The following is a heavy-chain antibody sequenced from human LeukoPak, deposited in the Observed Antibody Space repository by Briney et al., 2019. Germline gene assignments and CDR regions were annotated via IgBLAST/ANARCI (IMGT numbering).Heavy chain of an antibody. CDR2: IYYSGST. D-gene: IGHD3-9*01. J-gene: IGHJ6*02. CDR3: ARSLTPYYYYGMDV. V-gene: IGHV4-59*01. CDR1: GGPTSGNY. Sequence: SETLSLTCMVPGGPTSGNYGGGIGHPQGKGLEGMGNIYYSGSTNYNPSLKSRVTISVDTSKNQFSLKLSSVTAADTAVYYCARSLTPYYYYGMDVWGQGTTVTVSS.